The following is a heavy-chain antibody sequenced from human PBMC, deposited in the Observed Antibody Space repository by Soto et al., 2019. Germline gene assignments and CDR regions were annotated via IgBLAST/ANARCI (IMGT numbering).Heavy chain of an antibody. CDR3: ARDNSRGVGEDY. V-gene: IGHV3-30-3*01. J-gene: IGHJ4*02. CDR1: GFTFSSYA. CDR2: ISYDGSNK. Sequence: PGGSLRLSCAASGFTFSSYAMHWVRQAPGKGLEWVAVISYDGSNKYYADSVKGRFTISRDNSKNTLYLQMNSLRAEDTAVYYCARDNSRGVGEDYWGQGTLVTVSS. D-gene: IGHD3-3*01.